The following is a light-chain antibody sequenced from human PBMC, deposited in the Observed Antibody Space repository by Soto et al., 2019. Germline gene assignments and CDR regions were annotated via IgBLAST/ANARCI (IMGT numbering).Light chain of an antibody. V-gene: IGKV3-20*01. CDR1: QSVSSSY. CDR3: QQYGSSPRT. J-gene: IGKJ1*01. Sequence: EIVLTQSAGTLSLSPGERATRSCRASQSVSSSYLAWYQQKPGQAPRLLIYGASSRATGIPDRFSGSGSGTDFTLTISRLEPEDFAVYYCQQYGSSPRTFGQGIKVDIK. CDR2: GAS.